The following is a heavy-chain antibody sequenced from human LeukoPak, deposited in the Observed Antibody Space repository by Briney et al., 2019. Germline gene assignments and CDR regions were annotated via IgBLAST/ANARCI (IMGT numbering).Heavy chain of an antibody. D-gene: IGHD3-10*01. Sequence: GGSLRLSCAASGFTFSSYSMNWVRQAPGKGLEWVSSISSSSSYTYYADSFKGRFTISRDNAKKSLYLQMNSMRAEDTAVYYCARDGVRGVLRLYNWFDPWGQGTLVTVSS. CDR1: GFTFSSYS. V-gene: IGHV3-21*01. J-gene: IGHJ5*02. CDR3: ARDGVRGVLRLYNWFDP. CDR2: ISSSSSYT.